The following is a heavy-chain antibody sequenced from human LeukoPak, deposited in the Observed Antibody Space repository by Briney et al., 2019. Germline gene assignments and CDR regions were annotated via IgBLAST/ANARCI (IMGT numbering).Heavy chain of an antibody. CDR3: AREGVRSSPPNYYGSGSYYNTPTYFDY. CDR2: INPSGGST. V-gene: IGHV1-46*01. J-gene: IGHJ4*02. D-gene: IGHD3-10*01. CDR1: GYTFTSYY. Sequence: ASVKVSCKASGYTFTSYYMHWVRQAPGQGLEWMGIINPSGGSTSYAQKFQGRVTMTRDMSTSTVYMELSSLRSEDTAVYYCAREGVRSSPPNYYGSGSYYNTPTYFDYWGQGTLVTVSS.